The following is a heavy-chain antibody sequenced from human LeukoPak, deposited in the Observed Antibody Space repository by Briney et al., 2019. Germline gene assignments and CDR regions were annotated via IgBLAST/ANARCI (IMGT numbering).Heavy chain of an antibody. Sequence: GGSLRLSCAASGFTFSNYAMSWVRQAPGKGLEWVSGISGSGSTTVYADSVTGRFTISRDNSKNTLYLQMNSLRAEDTAVYYCARGVGAKVYWGQGTLVTVSS. J-gene: IGHJ4*02. CDR2: ISGSGSTT. D-gene: IGHD1-26*01. CDR1: GFTFSNYA. V-gene: IGHV3-23*01. CDR3: ARGVGAKVY.